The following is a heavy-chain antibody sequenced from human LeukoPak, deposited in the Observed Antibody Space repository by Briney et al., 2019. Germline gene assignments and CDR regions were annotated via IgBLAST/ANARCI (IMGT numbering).Heavy chain of an antibody. CDR2: ISSSSSNI. CDR1: GFTFSSYS. CDR3: ARERATVTLDAFDI. J-gene: IGHJ3*02. V-gene: IGHV3-21*05. Sequence: GGSLRLSCAASGFTFSSYSMNWVRQAPGKGLEWVSYISSSSSNIYYADSVKGRFTISRDNAKNSLYLQMNSLRAEDTAVYYCARERATVTLDAFDIWGQGTMVTVSS. D-gene: IGHD4-17*01.